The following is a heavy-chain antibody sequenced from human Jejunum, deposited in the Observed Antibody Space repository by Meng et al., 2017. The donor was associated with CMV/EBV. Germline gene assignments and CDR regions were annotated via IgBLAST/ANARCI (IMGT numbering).Heavy chain of an antibody. V-gene: IGHV3-66*02. CDR2: TYSGGST. J-gene: IGHJ4*02. CDR3: ARGDVYFDY. CDR1: GFTVSSNY. Sequence: RLSCAAAGFTVSSNYMSWVRQAPGKGLEWVSVTYSGGSTYYADSVKGRFTISRDNSKNTLYLQMNSLRAEDTAVYYCARGDVYFDYWGQGTLVTVSS.